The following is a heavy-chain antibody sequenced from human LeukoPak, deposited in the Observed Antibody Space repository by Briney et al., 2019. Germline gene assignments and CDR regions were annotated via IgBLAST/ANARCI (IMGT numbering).Heavy chain of an antibody. CDR1: GFTFSSYG. V-gene: IGHV3-30*02. CDR3: AKVIALAAPDIFDY. D-gene: IGHD6-13*01. CDR2: IRYDGSSE. Sequence: GGSLRLSCAASGFTFSSYGMHWVRQAPGKGLEWVAFIRYDGSSEYYADSVKGRFTISRDNSKNTLYLQMNSLRAEDTAVYYCAKVIALAAPDIFDYWGQGTLVTVSS. J-gene: IGHJ4*02.